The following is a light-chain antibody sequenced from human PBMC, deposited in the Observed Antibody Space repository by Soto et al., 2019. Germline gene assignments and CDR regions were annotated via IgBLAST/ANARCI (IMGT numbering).Light chain of an antibody. J-gene: IGKJ4*01. Sequence: EIVLTQSPATLSSFPGDRVTLSCRASQSVSSYLAWYQQKPGQAPRLLIYAAASRASGIPDRFSGSVSGTDFTLTIRSLDPEDFAVYFCQQYGMSLVTFGGGTNVDI. CDR1: QSVSSY. CDR3: QQYGMSLVT. V-gene: IGKV3-20*01. CDR2: AAA.